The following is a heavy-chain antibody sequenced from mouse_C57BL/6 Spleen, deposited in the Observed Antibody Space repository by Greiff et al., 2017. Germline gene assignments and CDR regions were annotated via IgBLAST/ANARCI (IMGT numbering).Heavy chain of an antibody. D-gene: IGHD2-4*01. Sequence: DVKLVESGAELVKPGASVKLSCTASGFNINDYYMHWVQQRTEQGLEWIGRIDPEDGATKYAPTFQGKATITADTPSYTAYLQLSSLTSEDTSVDNCARYDYDYAMDYWGQGTSVTVSS. V-gene: IGHV14-2*01. CDR2: IDPEDGAT. J-gene: IGHJ4*01. CDR1: GFNINDYY. CDR3: ARYDYDYAMDY.